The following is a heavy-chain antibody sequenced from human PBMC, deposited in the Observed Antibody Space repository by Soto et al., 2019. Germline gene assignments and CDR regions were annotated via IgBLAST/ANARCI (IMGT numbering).Heavy chain of an antibody. D-gene: IGHD3-3*01. J-gene: IGHJ6*02. CDR2: MNPNSGNT. CDR1: GYTFTSYD. CDR3: ARPRSGSYYYGMDV. Sequence: QVQLVQSVAEVKKPGASVKVSCKASGYTFTSYDINWVRQATGQGLEWMGWMNPNSGNTGYAQKFQGRVTMTRNISIITAYMELSSLRSEDTAVYYCARPRSGSYYYGMDVWGQGTAVTVSS. V-gene: IGHV1-8*01.